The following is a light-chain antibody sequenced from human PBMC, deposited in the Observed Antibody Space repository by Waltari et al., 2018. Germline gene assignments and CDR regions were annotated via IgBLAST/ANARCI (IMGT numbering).Light chain of an antibody. CDR3: GTWDDSLNGPL. Sequence: QSLLTQAPSASGTPGPTVTISCSGSSSNIGSNTVNWYQQLPGTAPKLLIYSNKQRPAGVPARFSGSKSGTSASLAISGLQSEDEADYYCGTWDDSLNGPLFGGGTKVTVL. J-gene: IGLJ2*01. CDR1: SSNIGSNT. CDR2: SNK. V-gene: IGLV1-44*01.